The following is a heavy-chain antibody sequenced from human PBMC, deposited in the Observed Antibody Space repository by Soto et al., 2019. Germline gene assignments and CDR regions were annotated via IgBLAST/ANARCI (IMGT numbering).Heavy chain of an antibody. CDR1: GFTFTSSA. V-gene: IGHV1-58*01. D-gene: IGHD6-19*01. CDR3: AAEEDSSGWYGSADAFDI. J-gene: IGHJ3*02. Sequence: GASVKVSCKAPGFTFTSSAVQWVRQARGQRLEWIGWIVVGSGNTNYAQKFQERVTITRDMSTSTAYMELSSLRSEDTAVYYCAAEEDSSGWYGSADAFDIWGQGTMVTVSS. CDR2: IVVGSGNT.